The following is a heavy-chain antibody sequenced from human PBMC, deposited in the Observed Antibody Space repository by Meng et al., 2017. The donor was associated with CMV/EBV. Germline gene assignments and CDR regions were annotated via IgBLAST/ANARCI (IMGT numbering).Heavy chain of an antibody. CDR1: GGTFSSYA. Sequence: QVQLVQSGAEGKKPXSSVKVSCKASGGTFSSYAISWVRQAPGQGLEWMGGIIPIFGTANYAQKFQGRVTITADESTSTAYMELSSLRSEDTAVYYCAVTYCGGDCYLGSSDYWGQGTLVTVSS. CDR3: AVTYCGGDCYLGSSDY. CDR2: IIPIFGTA. J-gene: IGHJ4*02. V-gene: IGHV1-69*12. D-gene: IGHD2-21*02.